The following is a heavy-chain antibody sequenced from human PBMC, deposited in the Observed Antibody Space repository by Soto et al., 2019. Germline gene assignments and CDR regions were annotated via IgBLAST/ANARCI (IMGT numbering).Heavy chain of an antibody. J-gene: IGHJ4*02. CDR3: ARQITADPLRTFF. V-gene: IGHV5-51*01. Sequence: GESLKISCKGSGYSFASYWIGWVRQMPGKGLEWMGIIYPGDSHIRYSPSFQGQVTISADKSINTAYLQWSSLKASDTAMYYCARQITADPLRTFFWGQGTLVTVSS. CDR1: GYSFASYW. D-gene: IGHD3-16*01. CDR2: IYPGDSHI.